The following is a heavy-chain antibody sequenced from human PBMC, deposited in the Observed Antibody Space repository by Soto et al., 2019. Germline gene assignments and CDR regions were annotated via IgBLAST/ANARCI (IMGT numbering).Heavy chain of an antibody. J-gene: IGHJ4*02. CDR2: ISFDGSNK. Sequence: HPGGPLRLSCAASGFTFSSYAMSLVRQAPGKGLEWVALISFDGSNKYYADSVKGRFTISRDNSKNTVYLQMNSLRPDDTAVYYCARDRSMIVVVPGYWGQGTLVTVSS. CDR1: GFTFSSYA. CDR3: ARDRSMIVVVPGY. V-gene: IGHV3-30*14. D-gene: IGHD3-22*01.